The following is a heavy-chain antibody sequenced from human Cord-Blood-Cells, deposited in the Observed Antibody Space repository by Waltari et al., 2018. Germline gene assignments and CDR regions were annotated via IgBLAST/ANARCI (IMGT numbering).Heavy chain of an antibody. CDR3: ARYHHYLGSIAAAHDAFDI. V-gene: IGHV3-48*03. Sequence: EVQLVESGGGLVQPGGSLRLSCAASGFTFSSYEMNWVRQAPGKGLEWVSYISSSGRTIYYADSVKGRFTISRDNAKNSLYLQMNSLIAEDTAVYYCARYHHYLGSIAAAHDAFDIWGQGTMVTVSS. CDR2: ISSSGRTI. D-gene: IGHD6-13*01. CDR1: GFTFSSYE. J-gene: IGHJ3*02.